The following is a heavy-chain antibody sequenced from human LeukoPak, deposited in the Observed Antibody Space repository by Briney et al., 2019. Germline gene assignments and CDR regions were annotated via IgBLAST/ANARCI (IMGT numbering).Heavy chain of an antibody. D-gene: IGHD2-2*01. CDR3: ARDREGIVVVPADLGNAWFDP. Sequence: ASVKVSCKASGYTFTSYYMHWVRQAPGQGLEWMGIINPSGGSTSYAQKFQGRVTMTRDTSTSTVYMELSSLRSEDTAVYYCARDREGIVVVPADLGNAWFDPWGQGTLVTASS. V-gene: IGHV1-46*01. CDR2: INPSGGST. J-gene: IGHJ5*02. CDR1: GYTFTSYY.